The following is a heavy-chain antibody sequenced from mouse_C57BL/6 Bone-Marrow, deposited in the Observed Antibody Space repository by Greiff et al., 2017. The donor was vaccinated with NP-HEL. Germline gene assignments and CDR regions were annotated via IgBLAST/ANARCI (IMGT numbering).Heavy chain of an antibody. CDR3: ARSNHWYFDV. D-gene: IGHD2-5*01. J-gene: IGHJ1*03. V-gene: IGHV1-66*01. Sequence: QVQLQQSGPELVKPGASVKISCKASGYSFTSYYIHWVKQRPGQGLEWIGWIYPGSGNTKYNEKFKGKATLTADTSSSTAYMQLSSLTSEDSAVYYCARSNHWYFDVWGTGTTVTVSS. CDR2: IYPGSGNT. CDR1: GYSFTSYY.